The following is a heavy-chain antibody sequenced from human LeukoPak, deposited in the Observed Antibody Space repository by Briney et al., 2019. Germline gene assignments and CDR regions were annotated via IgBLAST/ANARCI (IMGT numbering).Heavy chain of an antibody. CDR3: ARSKDLWSPWYYFDY. CDR1: GYTFTGYY. CDR2: INPNSGGT. Sequence: ASVKVSCKASGYTFTGYYMHWVRQAPGQGLEWMGWINPNSGGTNYAQKFQGRVTMTRDTSISTAYMELSRLRSDDTAVYYCARSKDLWSPWYYFDYWGQGTLVTVSS. D-gene: IGHD3-10*01. J-gene: IGHJ4*02. V-gene: IGHV1-2*02.